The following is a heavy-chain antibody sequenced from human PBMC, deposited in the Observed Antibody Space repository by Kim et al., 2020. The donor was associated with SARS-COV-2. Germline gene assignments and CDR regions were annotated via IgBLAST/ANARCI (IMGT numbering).Heavy chain of an antibody. Sequence: YADSVKGRFTISRDNSKNTLYLQMNSRRAEDTAVYYCAKDRRGVRGVIGLWGQGTLVTVSS. J-gene: IGHJ4*02. D-gene: IGHD3-10*01. CDR3: AKDRRGVRGVIGL. V-gene: IGHV3-30*02.